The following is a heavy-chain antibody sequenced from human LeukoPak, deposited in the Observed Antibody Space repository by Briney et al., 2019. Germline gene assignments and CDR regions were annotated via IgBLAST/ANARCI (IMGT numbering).Heavy chain of an antibody. V-gene: IGHV3-23*01. CDR1: GFAFSSHA. J-gene: IGHJ4*02. CDR3: AKDRIGFYQPYDY. CDR2: ISGGGETT. Sequence: GGSLRLSCAASGFAFSSHAMRWVRQAPGKGLEWVSAISGGGETTWYADSVKGRFIMSRDDSRNMLHLQMNSLRGEDTAVYYCAKDRIGFYQPYDYWGQGTLVTVSS. D-gene: IGHD2-2*01.